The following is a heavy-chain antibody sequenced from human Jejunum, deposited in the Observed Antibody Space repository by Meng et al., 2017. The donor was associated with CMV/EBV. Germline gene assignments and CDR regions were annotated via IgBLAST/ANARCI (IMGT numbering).Heavy chain of an antibody. Sequence: FTSSSNYWGWMRQSPGKGLEWIGSINYSGNTYYTPSLRSRVTISMDTSAKQFSLRLNSVTAADTAVYYCARGCYTTSCYKGSFDYWGQGKLVTVSS. D-gene: IGHD2-2*02. CDR1: FTSSSNY. J-gene: IGHJ4*02. CDR3: ARGCYTTSCYKGSFDY. CDR2: INYSGNT. V-gene: IGHV4-39*07.